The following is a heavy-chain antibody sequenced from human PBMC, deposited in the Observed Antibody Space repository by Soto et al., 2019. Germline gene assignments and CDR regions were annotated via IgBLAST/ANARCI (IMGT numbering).Heavy chain of an antibody. D-gene: IGHD2-2*01. V-gene: IGHV3-30*18. J-gene: IGHJ4*02. CDR2: ISYDGSNK. CDR3: AKEGYCISPSCYQDY. Sequence: QVQLVESGGGVVQPGRSLRLSCAASGFTFSTYGMHWVRQAPGKGLEGVAFISYDGSNKYYADSVKGRFTISRDNTKNTLYLQMISLRAADKSVYYCAKEGYCISPSCYQDYWGQGTLVTVSS. CDR1: GFTFSTYG.